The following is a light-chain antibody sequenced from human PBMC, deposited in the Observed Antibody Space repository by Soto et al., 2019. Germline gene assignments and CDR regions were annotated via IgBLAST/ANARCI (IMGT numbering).Light chain of an antibody. CDR1: SRDVGGYDY. CDR2: EVS. J-gene: IGLJ1*01. V-gene: IGLV2-14*01. CDR3: SSYSISTADL. Sequence: QSALTQPASVSGSPGQSITISCTGTSRDVGGYDYVSWYQLHPGKAPKLMVFEVSNRPSGVSYRFSGSKSGNTASLTISGLQAEDEADYFCSSYSISTADLFGTGTKVTVL.